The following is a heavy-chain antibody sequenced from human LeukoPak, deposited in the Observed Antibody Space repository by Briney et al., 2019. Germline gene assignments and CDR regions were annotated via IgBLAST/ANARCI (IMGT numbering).Heavy chain of an antibody. D-gene: IGHD6-13*01. CDR2: INHSGST. Sequence: SETLSLTCAVYGGSFSGYYWSWIRQPPGKGLEWIGEINHSGSTNYNPSLKSRVTISVDKSKNQFSLKLSSVTAADTAVYYCASVSIAAAGTLDYWGQGTLVTVSS. CDR1: GGSFSGYY. V-gene: IGHV4-34*01. J-gene: IGHJ4*02. CDR3: ASVSIAAAGTLDY.